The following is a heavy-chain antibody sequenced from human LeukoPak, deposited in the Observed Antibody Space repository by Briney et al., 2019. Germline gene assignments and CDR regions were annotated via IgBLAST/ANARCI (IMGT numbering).Heavy chain of an antibody. CDR1: GGSITSYY. CDR3: ARHWTQDYADSGAFDI. V-gene: IGHV4-59*08. Sequence: SETLSLTCTVSGGSITSYYWSWIRQPPGKGLEWIGYIYYSGSTNYNPSLKSRVTISVDTSKNQFSLKLSSVTAAGTAVYYCARHWTQDYADSGAFDIWGQGTMVTVSS. J-gene: IGHJ3*02. CDR2: IYYSGST. D-gene: IGHD4-17*01.